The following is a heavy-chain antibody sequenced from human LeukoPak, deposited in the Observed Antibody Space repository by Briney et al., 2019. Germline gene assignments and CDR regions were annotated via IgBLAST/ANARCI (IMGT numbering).Heavy chain of an antibody. CDR2: INHSGST. CDR3: ARGRVWGSYRYIYYFDY. J-gene: IGHJ4*02. V-gene: IGHV4-34*01. D-gene: IGHD3-16*02. Sequence: SETLPLTCAVYGGSFSGYYWSWIRQPPGKGLEWIGEINHSGSTNYNPSLKSRVTISVDTSKNQFSLKLSSVTAADTAVYYCARGRVWGSYRYIYYFDYWGQGTLVTVSS. CDR1: GGSFSGYY.